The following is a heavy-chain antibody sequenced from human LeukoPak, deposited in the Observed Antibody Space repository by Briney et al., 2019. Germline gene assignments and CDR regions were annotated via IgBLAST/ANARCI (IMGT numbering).Heavy chain of an antibody. CDR2: INPSGGST. J-gene: IGHJ4*02. CDR1: GYTFTSYA. CDR3: ARDAPSDCSGGNCHALAAHFDY. D-gene: IGHD2-15*01. V-gene: IGHV1-46*01. Sequence: ASVKVSCKASGYTFTSYAMNWVRQAPGQGLEWMGIINPSGGSTTYAQKFQGRVTMTRDTSTSTVYTELSGLRSEDTAVYYCARDAPSDCSGGNCHALAAHFDYWGQGTLVTVSS.